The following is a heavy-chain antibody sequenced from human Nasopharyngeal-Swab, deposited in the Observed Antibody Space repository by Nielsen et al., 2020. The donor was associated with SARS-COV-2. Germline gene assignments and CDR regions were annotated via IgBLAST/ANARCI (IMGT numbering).Heavy chain of an antibody. V-gene: IGHV3-9*01. Sequence: SLKISCAASGFPFDDYAMHWVRQAQGKGLEWVSGISWNSGKVGYADSVKGRFTISRDNAKNSLYLQMNSLRPEDTALYYCSKDGGYYCYSELDNWGQGTLVTVSS. CDR2: ISWNSGKV. D-gene: IGHD3-10*01. CDR3: SKDGGYYCYSELDN. CDR1: GFPFDDYA. J-gene: IGHJ4*02.